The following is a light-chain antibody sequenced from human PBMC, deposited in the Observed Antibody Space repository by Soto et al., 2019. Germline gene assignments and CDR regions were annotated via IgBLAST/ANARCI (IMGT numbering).Light chain of an antibody. CDR3: QLYGSSRWT. J-gene: IGKJ1*01. CDR1: QTVGTTY. V-gene: IGKV3-20*01. Sequence: EFVLAQSPGALSLYTGERATLSFRASQTVGTTYLAWYQHKPGQAPRLLIYGASTRATGIPDRFSGSRSGTDFTLTISRLEPEDFAVYFCQLYGSSRWTFGQGNK. CDR2: GAS.